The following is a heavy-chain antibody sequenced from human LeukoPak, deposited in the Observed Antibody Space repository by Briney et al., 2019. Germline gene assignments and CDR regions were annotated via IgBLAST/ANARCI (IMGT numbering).Heavy chain of an antibody. D-gene: IGHD3-22*01. CDR3: TRDLGIDYYY. V-gene: IGHV3-21*06. Sequence: DSVKGRFTTSRDNAKNSLYLQMNGLRAEDTAVYYCTRDLGIDYYYWGQGTLVTVSS. J-gene: IGHJ4*02.